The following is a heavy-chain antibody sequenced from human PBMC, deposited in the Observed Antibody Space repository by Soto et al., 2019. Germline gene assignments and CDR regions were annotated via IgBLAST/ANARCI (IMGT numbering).Heavy chain of an antibody. CDR3: AKGGRGSNRRSIVLMVYAIYYYYYGMDV. CDR1: GFTFSSYA. Sequence: PGGSLRLSCAASGFTFSSYAMSWVRQAPGKGLEWVSAISGSGGSTYYADSVKGRFTISRDNSKNTLYLQMNSLRAEDTAVYYCAKGGRGSNRRSIVLMVYAIYYYYYGMDVWGQGTTVTVSS. D-gene: IGHD2-8*01. J-gene: IGHJ6*02. CDR2: ISGSGGST. V-gene: IGHV3-23*01.